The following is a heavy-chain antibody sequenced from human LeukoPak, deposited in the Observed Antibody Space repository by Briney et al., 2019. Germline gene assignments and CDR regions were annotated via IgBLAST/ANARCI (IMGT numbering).Heavy chain of an antibody. CDR2: INPNSGGT. CDR3: ARATYYYDSSGYYHFQH. CDR1: GYTFTGYY. Sequence: GASVKVSCKASGYTFTGYYMHWVRQAPGQGLEWMGWINPNSGGTNYAQKFQGRVTMTRDTSISTAYMELSRLRSDDTAVYYCARATYYYDSSGYYHFQHWGQGTLVTVSS. V-gene: IGHV1-2*02. J-gene: IGHJ1*01. D-gene: IGHD3-22*01.